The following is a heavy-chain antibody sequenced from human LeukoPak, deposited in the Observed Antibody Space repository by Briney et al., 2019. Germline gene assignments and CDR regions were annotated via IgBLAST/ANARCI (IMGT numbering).Heavy chain of an antibody. V-gene: IGHV4-31*03. J-gene: IGHJ3*02. Sequence: SETLSLTCTVSGGSISSGGYYWSWIRQHPGTGLEWIGYIYYSGSTYYNPSLKSRVTISVDTSKNQFSLKLSSVTAADTAVYYCASSIAAAGTRAFDIWGQGTMVTVSS. D-gene: IGHD6-13*01. CDR2: IYYSGST. CDR1: GGSISSGGYY. CDR3: ASSIAAAGTRAFDI.